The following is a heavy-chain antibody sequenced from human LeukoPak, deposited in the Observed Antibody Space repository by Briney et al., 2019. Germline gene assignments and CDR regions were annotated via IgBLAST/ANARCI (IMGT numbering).Heavy chain of an antibody. D-gene: IGHD3-22*01. V-gene: IGHV3-30*02. CDR1: GFTFSSYG. CDR2: IRYDGSNK. J-gene: IGHJ6*03. Sequence: GGSLRLSCAASGFTFSSYGMHWVRQAPGKGLEWVAFIRYDGSNKYYADSVKGRFTISRDNSKNTLYLQVNSLRAEDTAVYYCAKVPDYYDSSGLGYYYYYMDVWGKGTTVTISS. CDR3: AKVPDYYDSSGLGYYYYYMDV.